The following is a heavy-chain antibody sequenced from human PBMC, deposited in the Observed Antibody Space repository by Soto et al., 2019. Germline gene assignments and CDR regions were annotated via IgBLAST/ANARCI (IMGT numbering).Heavy chain of an antibody. CDR1: GGTFSSLG. V-gene: IGHV1-69*01. J-gene: IGHJ4*02. CDR2: IIPISGRT. CDR3: ATRGTQGRWLEFADY. Sequence: QVQLLQSGAEVKMPGSSVKVSCEASGGTFSSLGFTWVRQAPGQGLEWMGGIIPISGRTTFAQKFQCRVTITADASTRATYMELTTLTSDATAMYYCATRGTQGRWLEFADYWGQGTLVTVSS. D-gene: IGHD5-12*01.